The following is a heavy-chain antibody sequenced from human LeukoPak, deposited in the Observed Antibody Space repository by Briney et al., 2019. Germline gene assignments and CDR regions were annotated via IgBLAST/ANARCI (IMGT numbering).Heavy chain of an antibody. J-gene: IGHJ4*02. CDR2: MSSSGDST. CDR3: AKGARYVVAPTYFDY. D-gene: IGHD2-15*01. CDR1: GFTFRNYA. Sequence: GGSLRLSCAASGFTFRNYAMCWVRQGPGQGLELVSGMSSSGDSTYYEDAVKGRCTTSRDNSKNTLYLQMNSLRADDTAVYYCAKGARYVVAPTYFDYWGQGTLVTVSS. V-gene: IGHV3-23*01.